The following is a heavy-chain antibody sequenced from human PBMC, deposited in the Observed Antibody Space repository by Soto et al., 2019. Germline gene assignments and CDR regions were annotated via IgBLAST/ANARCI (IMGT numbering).Heavy chain of an antibody. D-gene: IGHD3-10*01. CDR1: GGFTSTNNW. CDR2: AYHSGST. Sequence: PSETLSLTCAVSGGFTSTNNWWSWVRQPPGKGLEWIGDAYHSGSTEYNPSLKSRVSISVDKSKNQISLKLTSATAADTAVYYCARSPQSYSYGGSGTFDYWGQGTLVTVS. J-gene: IGHJ4*02. V-gene: IGHV4-4*02. CDR3: ARSPQSYSYGGSGTFDY.